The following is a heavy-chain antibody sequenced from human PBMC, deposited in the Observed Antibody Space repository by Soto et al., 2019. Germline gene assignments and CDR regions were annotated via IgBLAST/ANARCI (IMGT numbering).Heavy chain of an antibody. CDR3: ARDTSTWYRVDY. CDR1: GYTFTSYG. J-gene: IGHJ4*02. CDR2: INPGGDSP. Sequence: ASVKVSCKASGYTFTSYGISWVRQAPGQGLEWMGIINPGGDSPSYAQKFQGRVTMTRDTSTTTVYMELSSLTSEDTAVYYCARDTSTWYRVDYWGQGTLVTVSS. D-gene: IGHD1-26*01. V-gene: IGHV1-46*01.